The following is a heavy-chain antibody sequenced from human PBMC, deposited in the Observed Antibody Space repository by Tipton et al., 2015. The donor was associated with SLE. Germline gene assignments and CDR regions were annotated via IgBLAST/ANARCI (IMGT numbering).Heavy chain of an antibody. Sequence: TLSLTCIVSGGSVSSSSYYWGWIRQPPGEGLEWLGSLYYSGSPFYSPSLKSRVTISMDTSKNHFSLKLTSVTAVDTAVYYCARRGGNGDLRYFDLWGRGTLVTVSS. CDR2: LYYSGSP. V-gene: IGHV4-39*07. J-gene: IGHJ2*01. CDR3: ARRGGNGDLRYFDL. D-gene: IGHD4-17*01. CDR1: GGSVSSSSYY.